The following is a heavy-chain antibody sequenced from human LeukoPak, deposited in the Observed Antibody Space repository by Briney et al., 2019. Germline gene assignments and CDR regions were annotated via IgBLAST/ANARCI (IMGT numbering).Heavy chain of an antibody. CDR2: ISAYSGDT. D-gene: IGHD2-15*01. J-gene: IGHJ3*02. V-gene: IGHV1-18*01. Sequence: ASVKVSCKASGYTFTSYGISWVRQAPGQGLEWMGWISAYSGDTNYAQKLQGRATMTTDTSTSTAYMELRSLSSDDTAVYYCARGWYGAPRSTFDIWGQGTMVTVSS. CDR1: GYTFTSYG. CDR3: ARGWYGAPRSTFDI.